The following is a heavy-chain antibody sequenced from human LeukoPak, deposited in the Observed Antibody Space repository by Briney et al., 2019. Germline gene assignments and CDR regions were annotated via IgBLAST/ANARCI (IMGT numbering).Heavy chain of an antibody. Sequence: GGSLRLSCAASGPSFSRYAMSWVRQPPGKGLEWVSTISGSGGRTYYADSVKGRFTISRDNSKNTLYLQMNSLRAEDTAVYYCANRNHYDSGSYYYYYFDYWGQGTLVTVSS. CDR2: ISGSGGRT. CDR1: GPSFSRYA. J-gene: IGHJ4*02. CDR3: ANRNHYDSGSYYYYYFDY. D-gene: IGHD3-10*01. V-gene: IGHV3-23*01.